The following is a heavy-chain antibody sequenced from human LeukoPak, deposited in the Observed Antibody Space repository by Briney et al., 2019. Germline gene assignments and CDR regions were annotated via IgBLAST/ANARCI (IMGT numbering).Heavy chain of an antibody. CDR1: GFDFRMAA. J-gene: IGHJ5*02. D-gene: IGHD6-19*01. CDR2: IWRRGNYK. Sequence: PGGSLRLSCSASGFDFRMAAMHWVRQAPGKGLEWVAMIWRRGNYKFYVDAVKGRCSIFRDDFRSIFYLEMDSLTADDTAVYYCVTDPPDSGWAFWSWGQGALVTVSA. CDR3: VTDPPDSGWAFWS. V-gene: IGHV3-33*01.